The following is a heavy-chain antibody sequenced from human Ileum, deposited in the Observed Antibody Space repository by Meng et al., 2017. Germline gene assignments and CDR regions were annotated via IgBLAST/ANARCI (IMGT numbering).Heavy chain of an antibody. CDR2: MYHSGTT. CDR3: ARHIGVPGTRGFDS. Sequence: VRLHELCRGIVHRSDHLSLPFWFSCASISSGTWCGWVRQTPGKGLEWIGEMYHSGTTSYTPSFRSRVTTSLDTSNNQLSLKLTSVSAADTAVYYCARHIGVPGTRGFDSWGQGTLVTVSS. J-gene: IGHJ4*02. CDR1: CASISSGTW. D-gene: IGHD6-19*01. V-gene: IGHV4-4*02.